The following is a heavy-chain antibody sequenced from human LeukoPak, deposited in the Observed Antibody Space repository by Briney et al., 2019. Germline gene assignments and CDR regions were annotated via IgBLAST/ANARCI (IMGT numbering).Heavy chain of an antibody. V-gene: IGHV3-74*01. Sequence: PGGSLRLSCVASGFTSSSYWMHCVRHAPGRGLVWVSRINSDGSSTSYADSVKGRFTISRDNAKNTLYLQMNSLRAEDTAVYYCARGGSGIPANFDYWGQGTLVTVSS. D-gene: IGHD3-10*01. CDR1: GFTSSSYW. CDR2: INSDGSST. J-gene: IGHJ4*02. CDR3: ARGGSGIPANFDY.